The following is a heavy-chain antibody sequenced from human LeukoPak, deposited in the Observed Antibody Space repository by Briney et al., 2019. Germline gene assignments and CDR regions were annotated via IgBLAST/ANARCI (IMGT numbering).Heavy chain of an antibody. CDR2: IRSKAYGGTT. J-gene: IGHJ4*02. Sequence: GGSLRLSCTASGFTFGDCAMSWFRQAPGKGLEWVGFIRSKAYGGTTEYAASVKGRFTISRDDSKSIAYLQMNSLKTEDTAVYYCTRDSGSTSLLFDYWGQGTLVTVSS. CDR3: TRDSGSTSLLFDY. CDR1: GFTFGDCA. D-gene: IGHD2-2*01. V-gene: IGHV3-49*03.